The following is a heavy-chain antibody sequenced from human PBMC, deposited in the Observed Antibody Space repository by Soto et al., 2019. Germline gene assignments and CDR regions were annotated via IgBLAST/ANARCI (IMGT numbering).Heavy chain of an antibody. CDR2: IDEGGGKK. D-gene: IGHD3-16*01. CDR3: SKENWVLDY. CDR1: EFTFSPYW. V-gene: IGHV3-7*03. Sequence: EVQLVESGGGVVQPGGSLRLSCVASEFTFSPYWMTWVRQAPGKGLEWVANIDEGGGKKYYVDSVKGRFTISRDNAKNAQYLQMYSLIAQDAVVYYCSKENWVLDYWCQGTLVTVSS. J-gene: IGHJ4*02.